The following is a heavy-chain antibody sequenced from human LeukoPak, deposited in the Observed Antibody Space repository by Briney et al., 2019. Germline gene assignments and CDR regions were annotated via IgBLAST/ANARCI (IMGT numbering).Heavy chain of an antibody. V-gene: IGHV3-7*01. CDR1: GFTFSRYW. D-gene: IGHD4-17*01. Sequence: GGSLRLSCAASGFTFSRYWMSWVRPAPGKGLEWVANIKEDGSDKYYVDSVKGRFTISRDNSKNSLYLQMNSLRAEDTAVYYCARVITVYNDYEEVAEYFQHWGQGTLVIVSS. CDR2: IKEDGSDK. CDR3: ARVITVYNDYEEVAEYFQH. J-gene: IGHJ1*01.